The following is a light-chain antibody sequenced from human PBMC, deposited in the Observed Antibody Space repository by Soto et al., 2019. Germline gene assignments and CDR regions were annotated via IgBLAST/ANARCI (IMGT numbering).Light chain of an antibody. CDR3: TSYTSSSTVV. Sequence: QSALTQPASVSGSPEQSITISCTGTSSDVGAYNYVSWYQQHPGKAPKLIIYAVSNRPSGVSNRFSGSKSGNTASLTISGLQAEDEADYYCTSYTSSSTVVFGGGTKLTVL. V-gene: IGLV2-14*01. J-gene: IGLJ2*01. CDR2: AVS. CDR1: SSDVGAYNY.